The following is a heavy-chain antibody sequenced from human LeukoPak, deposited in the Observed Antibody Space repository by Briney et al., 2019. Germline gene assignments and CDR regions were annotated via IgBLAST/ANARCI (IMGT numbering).Heavy chain of an antibody. CDR1: GGTFSSYA. D-gene: IGHD5-18*01. Sequence: SVRVSCKASGGTFSSYAISWVRQAPGQGLEWMGRIIPILGIANYAQKFQGRVTITADKSTSTAYMELSSLRSEDTAVYYCARVMHVDTAMLRGAFDIWGQGTMVTVSS. CDR3: ARVMHVDTAMLRGAFDI. V-gene: IGHV1-69*04. CDR2: IIPILGIA. J-gene: IGHJ3*02.